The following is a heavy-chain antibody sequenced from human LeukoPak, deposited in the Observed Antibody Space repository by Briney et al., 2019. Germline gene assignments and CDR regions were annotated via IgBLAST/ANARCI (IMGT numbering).Heavy chain of an antibody. CDR2: ILYSGTT. CDR1: GGSISTSRYS. J-gene: IGHJ4*02. V-gene: IGHV4-39*01. Sequence: SETLSLTCTVSGGSISTSRYSWGWIRQPPGKGLEWIGIILYSGTTYYNPSLKSRVTISVDTSKNQSSLKLSSVTAADTAVYYCARLDSATDDDYWGQGTLVTVSS. CDR3: ARLDSATDDDY. D-gene: IGHD1-1*01.